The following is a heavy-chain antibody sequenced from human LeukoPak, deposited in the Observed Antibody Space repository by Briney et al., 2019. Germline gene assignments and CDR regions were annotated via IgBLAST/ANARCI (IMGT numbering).Heavy chain of an antibody. D-gene: IGHD4-17*01. CDR1: GFTFSSYD. CDR3: AGVGLRGGLID. Sequence: GGSLRLSCAASGFTFSSYDMHWVRHATGKGLEWVSAIGTAGDTYYPGSVKGRFTIARENAKNSLYLQMNSLRAGDTAVYYCAGVGLRGGLIDWGRGTLVTVSS. J-gene: IGHJ4*02. V-gene: IGHV3-13*01. CDR2: IGTAGDT.